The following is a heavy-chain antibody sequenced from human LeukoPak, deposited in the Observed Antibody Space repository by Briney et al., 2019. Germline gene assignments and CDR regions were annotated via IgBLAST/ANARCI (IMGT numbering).Heavy chain of an antibody. CDR2: IYYSGST. CDR3: ARGPWQYYFDY. V-gene: IGHV4-59*01. Sequence: SETLSLTCTVSGGFISSYYWSWIRQPPGKGLEWIGYIYYSGSTNYNPSLKSRVTISVDTSKNQFSLKLSSVTAADTAVYYCARGPWQYYFDYWGQGTLVTVSS. D-gene: IGHD5-12*01. CDR1: GGFISSYY. J-gene: IGHJ4*02.